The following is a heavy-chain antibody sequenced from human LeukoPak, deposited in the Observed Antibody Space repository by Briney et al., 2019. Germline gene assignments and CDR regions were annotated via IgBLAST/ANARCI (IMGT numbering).Heavy chain of an antibody. V-gene: IGHV4-61*05. J-gene: IGHJ3*02. CDR1: GASISGSSHYF. Sequence: PSETLSLTCTVSGASISGSSHYFWGWIRQTPGKGLECIGYIYCSGSTHYNPSLKSRVTISVDTSKNQFSLKLSSVTAADTAVYFCARARNYYDSSDYYYEGDAFDIWGQGTMVTVSS. CDR3: ARARNYYDSSDYYYEGDAFDI. CDR2: IYCSGST. D-gene: IGHD3-22*01.